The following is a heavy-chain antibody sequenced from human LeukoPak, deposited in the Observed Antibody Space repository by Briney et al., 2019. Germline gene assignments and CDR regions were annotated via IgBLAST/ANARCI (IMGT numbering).Heavy chain of an antibody. Sequence: GGSLRLSCAASEFTFSTYAMTWVRQAPGKGLEWVSTISDGGGITYYADSVEGRFTISRDNSKSTLYLQMNSLRGEDTALYYCARGGDYDAIGIWGQGTMVTVSS. CDR1: EFTFSTYA. D-gene: IGHD4-11*01. CDR2: ISDGGGIT. V-gene: IGHV3-23*01. CDR3: ARGGDYDAIGI. J-gene: IGHJ3*02.